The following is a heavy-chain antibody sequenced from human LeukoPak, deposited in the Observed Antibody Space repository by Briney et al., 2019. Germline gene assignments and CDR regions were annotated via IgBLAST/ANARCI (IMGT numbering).Heavy chain of an antibody. CDR2: INSDGSST. Sequence: GGSLRLSCAASGFTFSSYWMHWVRQAPGKGLVWASRINSDGSSTSYADSVKGRFTISRDNAKNTLYLQMNSLRAEDTAVYYCARGGYDDYYYYGMDVWGQGTTVTVSS. CDR1: GFTFSSYW. J-gene: IGHJ6*02. D-gene: IGHD5-12*01. V-gene: IGHV3-74*01. CDR3: ARGGYDDYYYYGMDV.